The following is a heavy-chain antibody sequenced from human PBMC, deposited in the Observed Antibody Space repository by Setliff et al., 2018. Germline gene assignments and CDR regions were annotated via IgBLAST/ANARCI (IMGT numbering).Heavy chain of an antibody. Sequence: PSETLSLTCAVSGYSISSGYYWGWIRQPPGKGLEWIGSIYHSGSTYYNPSLKSRVTISMDTSKNQFSLKLSSVTAADTAVYYCARESRYYYDNLGTLDYWGQGTLVTVSS. CDR3: ARESRYYYDNLGTLDY. CDR2: IYHSGST. V-gene: IGHV4-38-2*02. CDR1: GYSISSGYY. D-gene: IGHD3-22*01. J-gene: IGHJ4*02.